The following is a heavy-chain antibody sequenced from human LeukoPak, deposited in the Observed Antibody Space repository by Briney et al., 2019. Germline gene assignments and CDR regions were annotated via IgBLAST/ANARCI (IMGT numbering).Heavy chain of an antibody. D-gene: IGHD4-17*01. Sequence: GGSLRLSCAASGFTFSNYGMTWVRQAPGKGLEWVSSISGSAATISYADSVRGQFTISRDNSKNTLYLQMNSLKAEDTAVYYCTTDLGDYGDYVRCWGQGTLVTVSS. CDR3: TTDLGDYGDYVRC. J-gene: IGHJ4*02. V-gene: IGHV3-23*01. CDR2: ISGSAATI. CDR1: GFTFSNYG.